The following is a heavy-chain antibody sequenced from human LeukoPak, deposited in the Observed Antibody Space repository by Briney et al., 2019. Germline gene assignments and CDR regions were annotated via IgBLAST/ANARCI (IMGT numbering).Heavy chain of an antibody. Sequence: PGGSLRLSCAASGFTFSSYWMHWVRQAPGKGLVWVSRINSDGSSTSYAVSVKGRFTISRDNAKNTLYLQMNSLRAEDTAVYYCARELLGPWYFDLWGRGTLVTVSS. J-gene: IGHJ2*01. CDR2: INSDGSST. CDR1: GFTFSSYW. V-gene: IGHV3-74*01. CDR3: ARELLGPWYFDL. D-gene: IGHD2/OR15-2a*01.